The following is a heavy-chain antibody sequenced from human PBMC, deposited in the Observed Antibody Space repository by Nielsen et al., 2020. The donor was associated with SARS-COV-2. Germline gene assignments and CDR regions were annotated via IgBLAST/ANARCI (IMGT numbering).Heavy chain of an antibody. CDR2: INHSGST. CDR3: ARGPLTYYYGSGSYPNWFDP. D-gene: IGHD3-10*01. CDR1: GGSFSGYY. J-gene: IGHJ5*02. Sequence: SETLSLTCAVYGGSFSGYYWSWIRQPPGKGLEWIGEINHSGSTNYNPSLKSRVTISVDTSKNQFSLKLSSVTAADTAVYYCARGPLTYYYGSGSYPNWFDPWGQGTLVTVSS. V-gene: IGHV4-34*01.